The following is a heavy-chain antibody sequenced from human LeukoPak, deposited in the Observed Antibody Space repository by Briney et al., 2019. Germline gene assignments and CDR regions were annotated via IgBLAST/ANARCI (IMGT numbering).Heavy chain of an antibody. CDR1: GFTVSDSY. J-gene: IGHJ4*02. D-gene: IGHD1-26*01. CDR3: AKVVSDSGSYWRAYFDY. CDR2: VYSDDSA. V-gene: IGHV3-53*01. Sequence: TGGSLRLSCAASGFTVSDSYMSWVRQAPGKGLEWLSVVYSDDSAYYADSVMGRFTISRDNSKNTMYLQMNSLRAEDTALYYCAKVVSDSGSYWRAYFDYWGQGTLVTVSS.